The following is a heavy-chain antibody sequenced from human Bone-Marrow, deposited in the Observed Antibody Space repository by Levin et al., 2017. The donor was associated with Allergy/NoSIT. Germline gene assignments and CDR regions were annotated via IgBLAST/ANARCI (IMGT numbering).Heavy chain of an antibody. J-gene: IGHJ4*02. Sequence: LGESLKISCKASGYTFTSYAMHWVRQAPGQRLEWMGWINAGNGNTKYSQKFQGRVTITRDTSASTAYMELSSLRSEDTAVYYCARGPPGAYFDYWGQGTLVTVSS. CDR3: ARGPPGAYFDY. CDR2: INAGNGNT. D-gene: IGHD3-10*01. V-gene: IGHV1-3*01. CDR1: GYTFTSYA.